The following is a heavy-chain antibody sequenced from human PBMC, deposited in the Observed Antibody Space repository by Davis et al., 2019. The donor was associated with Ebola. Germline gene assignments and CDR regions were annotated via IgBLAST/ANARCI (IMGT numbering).Heavy chain of an antibody. D-gene: IGHD6-13*01. CDR2: ISSSSSTI. V-gene: IGHV3-48*01. Sequence: GGSLRLSCAASGFTFSSYSMNWVRQAPGKGLEWVSYISSSSSTIYYADSVKGRLTISRDNSQNTLYLQMNSLRAEDTAVYYCARAPSGYSSSFDYWGQGTLVTVSS. CDR3: ARAPSGYSSSFDY. J-gene: IGHJ4*02. CDR1: GFTFSSYS.